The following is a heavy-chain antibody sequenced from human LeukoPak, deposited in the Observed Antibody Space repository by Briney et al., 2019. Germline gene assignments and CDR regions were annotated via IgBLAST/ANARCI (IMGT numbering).Heavy chain of an antibody. Sequence: GGSLRLSCAASGFTFSSYAMSWVRQAPGKGPEWVSAISGSGGSTYYADSVKGRFTISRDNSKNTLYLQMNSLRAEDTAVYYCAKAASRYSSGWYDYWGQGTLVTVSS. V-gene: IGHV3-23*01. CDR3: AKAASRYSSGWYDY. CDR1: GFTFSSYA. CDR2: ISGSGGST. D-gene: IGHD6-19*01. J-gene: IGHJ4*02.